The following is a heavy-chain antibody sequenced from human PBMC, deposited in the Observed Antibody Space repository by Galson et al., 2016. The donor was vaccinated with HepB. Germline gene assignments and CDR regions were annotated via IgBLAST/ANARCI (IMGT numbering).Heavy chain of an antibody. CDR3: AGAGGGSGTYYYSGVNV. Sequence: SVKVSCKASGYTFTTYGIHWVRQAPGQRLEWMGRINGGNGDTKYSQQFQDRVTFTRETSASTGYMELTTLTSEDTTVYYCAGAGGGSGTYYYSGVNVWGQGTTVTVSS. J-gene: IGHJ6*02. CDR1: GYTFTTYG. D-gene: IGHD6-19*01. CDR2: INGGNGDT. V-gene: IGHV1-3*01.